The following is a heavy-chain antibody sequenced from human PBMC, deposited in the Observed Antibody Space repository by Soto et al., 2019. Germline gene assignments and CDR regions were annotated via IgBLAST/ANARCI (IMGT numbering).Heavy chain of an antibody. Sequence: QVQLVQSGAEVKKPGSSVKVSCKASGGTFSSYAISWVRQAPGQGLEWMGGIIPIFGTANYAQKFQGRVTITADESTSTAYMELSSLRAEDTAVYYCARGDRDTDMALAVYYYYGMDVWGQGTTVTVSS. CDR3: ARGDRDTDMALAVYYYYGMDV. CDR1: GGTFSSYA. V-gene: IGHV1-69*01. D-gene: IGHD5-18*01. CDR2: IIPIFGTA. J-gene: IGHJ6*02.